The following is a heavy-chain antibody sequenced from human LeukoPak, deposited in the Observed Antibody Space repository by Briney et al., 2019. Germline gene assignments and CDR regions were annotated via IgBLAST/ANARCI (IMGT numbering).Heavy chain of an antibody. CDR3: ARDTLYDSSLNYFDY. J-gene: IGHJ4*02. V-gene: IGHV1-69*05. Sequence: SVKVSFKASGGTFSRYVISLVRQAPEEGGGWMGRLIPVVVTSYYAQKFWGRVTITTDESTSTAYMELSSLRSKDTAVYYCARDTLYDSSLNYFDYWGRGTLVTVSS. CDR2: LIPVVVTS. CDR1: GGTFSRYV. D-gene: IGHD3-22*01.